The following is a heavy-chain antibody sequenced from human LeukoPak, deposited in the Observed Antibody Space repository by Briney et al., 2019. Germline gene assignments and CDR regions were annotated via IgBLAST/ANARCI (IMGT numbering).Heavy chain of an antibody. CDR2: IYYSGST. D-gene: IGHD3-10*01. CDR1: GGSISSYY. J-gene: IGHJ3*02. CDR3: ALRYYGSGHPLTHAFDI. V-gene: IGHV4-59*08. Sequence: PSETLSLTCTVSGGSISSYYWSWIRQPPGKGLEWIGYIYYSGSTNYNPSLKSRVTISVDTSKNQFSLKLSTVTAADTAVYYCALRYYGSGHPLTHAFDIWGQGTMVTVSS.